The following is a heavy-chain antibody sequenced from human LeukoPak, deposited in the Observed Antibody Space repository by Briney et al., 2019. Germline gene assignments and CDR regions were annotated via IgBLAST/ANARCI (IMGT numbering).Heavy chain of an antibody. CDR1: GGTFSSYA. V-gene: IGHV1-69*05. J-gene: IGHJ4*02. CDR2: IIPIFGTA. Sequence: SVKVSCKASGGTFSSYAISWVRHAPGQGLEWMGGIIPIFGTANYAQKFQGRVTITTDESTSTAYMELSSLRAEDTAVYYCARVVGDYYYFDYWGQGTLVIVSS. CDR3: ARVVGDYYYFDY. D-gene: IGHD4-17*01.